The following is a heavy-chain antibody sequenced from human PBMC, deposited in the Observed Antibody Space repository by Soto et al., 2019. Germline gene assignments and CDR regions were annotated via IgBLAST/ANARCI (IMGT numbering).Heavy chain of an antibody. J-gene: IGHJ5*02. D-gene: IGHD3-3*01. CDR3: ARDGAWYDFWSGPYWFDP. Sequence: ASGKVSCKGSRGSFSSYAISWVRQAPGQGLEWMGGIIPIFGTANYAQKFQGRVTITADESTSTAYMELSSLRSEDTAVYYCARDGAWYDFWSGPYWFDPWGQGTLVTVSS. CDR1: RGSFSSYA. CDR2: IIPIFGTA. V-gene: IGHV1-69*13.